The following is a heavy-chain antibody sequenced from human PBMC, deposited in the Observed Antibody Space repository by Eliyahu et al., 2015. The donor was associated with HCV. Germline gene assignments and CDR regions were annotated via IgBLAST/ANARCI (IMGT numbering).Heavy chain of an antibody. J-gene: IGHJ4*02. Sequence: EVQLLESGGGLVQPGGSLTLSCTASGITFNTYAMNWVRQSPGRGLEWVSTISYTGGSKFYADSVKGRFTISRDNSKSTLFLQLNSLSAEDTAVYYCARDSSGFQLRGLFDSWGQGALVTVSS. CDR1: GITFNTYA. V-gene: IGHV3-23*01. CDR2: ISYTGGSK. D-gene: IGHD3-22*01. CDR3: ARDSSGFQLRGLFDS.